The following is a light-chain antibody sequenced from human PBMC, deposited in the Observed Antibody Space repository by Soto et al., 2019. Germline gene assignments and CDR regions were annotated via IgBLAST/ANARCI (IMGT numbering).Light chain of an antibody. CDR2: GAS. CDR1: QNISNY. J-gene: IGKJ1*01. Sequence: IVLTQSPATLSLSPWKRATLSCGASQNISNYLSWYQQKPGQAPRLLIYGASTRASGIPDRFSGSGSGTDFTLTISRLEPEDSAVYYCQQYGSSPTWTFGQGTKVDIK. V-gene: IGKV3-20*01. CDR3: QQYGSSPTWT.